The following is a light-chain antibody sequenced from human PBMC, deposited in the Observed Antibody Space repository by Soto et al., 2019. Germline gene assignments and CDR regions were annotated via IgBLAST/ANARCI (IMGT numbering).Light chain of an antibody. J-gene: IGKJ4*01. Sequence: EIVMTQSPATLSVSPGERATLSCSASQSVSSNLAWYQQKPGQAPRLLIYGASTKATGIPARFSGSGSGTEFTLTISSLQSEDVAVYYCQQYNNWSPLTFGGGTKVEIK. CDR1: QSVSSN. CDR2: GAS. V-gene: IGKV3-15*01. CDR3: QQYNNWSPLT.